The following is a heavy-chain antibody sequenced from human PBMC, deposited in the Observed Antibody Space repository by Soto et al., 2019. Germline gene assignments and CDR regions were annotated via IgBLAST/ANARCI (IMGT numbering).Heavy chain of an antibody. Sequence: GGSLRLSCAASGFTFSSYAMSWVRQAPGKGLEWVSAISGSGGSTYYADSVKGRFTISRDNSKNTLYLQMNSLRAEDTAVYYCAKSLGYGSGGSCYSAYYYVMDVWGQGTTVTVSS. V-gene: IGHV3-23*01. CDR3: AKSLGYGSGGSCYSAYYYVMDV. CDR2: ISGSGGST. J-gene: IGHJ6*02. CDR1: GFTFSSYA. D-gene: IGHD2-15*01.